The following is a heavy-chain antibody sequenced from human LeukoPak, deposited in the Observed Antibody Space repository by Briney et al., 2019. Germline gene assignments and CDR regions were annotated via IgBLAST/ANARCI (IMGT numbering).Heavy chain of an antibody. J-gene: IGHJ4*02. Sequence: GSLGLSFLASGIHFNNYGMNWGRPAPGKGLEWVSSISGGGGNTYYADSVKGRFTISRDNPKNKVYLQMNSLRAEDTAVYYCAKEWDYWGQGTLVTVSS. V-gene: IGHV3-23*01. CDR3: AKEWDY. CDR1: GIHFNNYG. CDR2: ISGGGGNT.